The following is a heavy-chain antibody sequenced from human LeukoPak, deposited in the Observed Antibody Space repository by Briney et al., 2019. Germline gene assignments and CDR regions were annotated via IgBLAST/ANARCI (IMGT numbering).Heavy chain of an antibody. CDR3: ARRRAYYYYGSGSPSYFDY. CDR1: GGSSSGYY. V-gene: IGHV4-34*01. CDR2: INHSGST. Sequence: WETLSLTCAVYGGSSSGYYWSWIRQPPGKGLEWIGEINHSGSTNYNPSLKSRVTISVDTSKNQFSLKLSSVTAADTAVYYCARRRAYYYYGSGSPSYFDYWGQGTLVTVSS. J-gene: IGHJ4*02. D-gene: IGHD3-10*01.